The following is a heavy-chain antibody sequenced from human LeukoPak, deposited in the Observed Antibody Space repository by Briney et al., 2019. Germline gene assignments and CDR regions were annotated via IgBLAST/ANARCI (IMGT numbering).Heavy chain of an antibody. Sequence: SETLSLTCAVSGGSISSGGYSWSWNRQPPGKGLEWIGYIYHSGSTYYNPSLKSRVTISVDRSKNQFSLKLTSVTAADTAVYYCARGGVGATTGTYDSWGQGIPVTVSS. D-gene: IGHD1-26*01. CDR2: IYHSGST. J-gene: IGHJ4*02. CDR3: ARGGVGATTGTYDS. CDR1: GGSISSGGYS. V-gene: IGHV4-30-2*01.